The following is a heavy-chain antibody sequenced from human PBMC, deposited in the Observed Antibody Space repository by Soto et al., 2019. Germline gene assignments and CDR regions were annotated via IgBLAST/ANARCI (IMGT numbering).Heavy chain of an antibody. Sequence: RRLSCAASGFTFSSYSMNWVRQAPGKGLEWVSSISSSSSYIYYADSVKGRFTISRDNAKNSLYLQMNSLRAEDTAVYYCNPGPAFDIWGQGTMVTVSS. CDR3: NPGPAFDI. D-gene: IGHD7-27*01. CDR1: GFTFSSYS. V-gene: IGHV3-21*01. J-gene: IGHJ3*02. CDR2: ISSSSSYI.